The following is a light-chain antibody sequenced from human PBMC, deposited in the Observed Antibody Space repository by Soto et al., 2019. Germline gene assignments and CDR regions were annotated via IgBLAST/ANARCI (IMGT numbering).Light chain of an antibody. CDR3: QQYGSSLFT. J-gene: IGKJ3*01. V-gene: IGKV3-20*01. Sequence: EIVLTQSPGTLSLSPGERATISCRASQSVSSSYLAWYQQKPGQAPRLLIYGASSRATGIPDRFSGSGSGTDFTLTISSLEPEDFAVYYCQQYGSSLFTFGPGTKVDIK. CDR1: QSVSSSY. CDR2: GAS.